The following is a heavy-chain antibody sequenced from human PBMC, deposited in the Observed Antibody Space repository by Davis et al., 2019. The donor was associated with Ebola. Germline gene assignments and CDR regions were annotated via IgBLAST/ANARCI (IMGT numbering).Heavy chain of an antibody. V-gene: IGHV3-23*01. J-gene: IGHJ5*02. CDR3: ARGYNWFDP. Sequence: GESLKISCAASGFTFRIFWMTWVRQAPGKGLEWVSVLSTTGGDTYYRDSVKGRFTISRDNAKNTLYLQMNSLRAEDTAVYYCARGYNWFDPWGQGTLVTVSS. CDR2: LSTTGGDT. CDR1: GFTFRIFW.